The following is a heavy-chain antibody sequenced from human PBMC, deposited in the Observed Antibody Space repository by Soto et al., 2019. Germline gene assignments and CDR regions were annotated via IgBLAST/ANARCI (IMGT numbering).Heavy chain of an antibody. J-gene: IGHJ3*02. Sequence: SGPTLVNPTQTLTLTCTFSGFSLSTRGVGVGWIRQSPGEALEWLAVIYWDDDKRYSPSLKGRLTIAKDTSKNLVVLTMTNMDPVDTATYFCAHVVITYGGVIGEDAFDIWGQGTLVTVSS. V-gene: IGHV2-5*02. D-gene: IGHD3-16*01. CDR3: AHVVITYGGVIGEDAFDI. CDR1: GFSLSTRGVG. CDR2: IYWDDDK.